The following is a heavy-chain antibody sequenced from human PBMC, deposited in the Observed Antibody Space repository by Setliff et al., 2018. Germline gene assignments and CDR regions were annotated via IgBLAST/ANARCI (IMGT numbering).Heavy chain of an antibody. CDR2: TYYNGDT. J-gene: IGHJ6*03. D-gene: IGHD3-10*01. V-gene: IGHV4-39*01. CDR1: GGSLRDSAIF. CDR3: ARHVGIRGRGYNYYYYYMDV. Sequence: SETLSLTCTVSGGSLRDSAIFWGWIRQPPGKGLEWIGSTYYNGDTYYNPSLKSRVTMSVDTSRNQFSLKLSSVTAADTALYYCARHVGIRGRGYNYYYYYMDVWGKGTTVTVSS.